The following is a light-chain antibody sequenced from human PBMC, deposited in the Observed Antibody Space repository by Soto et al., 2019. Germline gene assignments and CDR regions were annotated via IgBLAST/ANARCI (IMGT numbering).Light chain of an antibody. CDR2: DVS. Sequence: DIQMTQSPSSLSASVGDRVTITCQASQDIKYLNWYQQKSGKAPELLIYDVSNLETGVPSRFSGSGSGTDFTLTISSLDPEDIATYYCQQYYHLSTFGQGTKLEI. CDR3: QQYYHLST. J-gene: IGKJ2*01. CDR1: QDIKY. V-gene: IGKV1-33*01.